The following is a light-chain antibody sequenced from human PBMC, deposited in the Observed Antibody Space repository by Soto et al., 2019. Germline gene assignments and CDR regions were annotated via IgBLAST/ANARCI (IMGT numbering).Light chain of an antibody. CDR1: SGGFGGSNY. CDR2: DVS. J-gene: IGLJ1*01. CDR3: CSYAGAYTYV. Sequence: QSALTQPHSVSGSPGQSVTISCTGISGGFGGSNYVSWYQQHPGKAPKLMIYDVSERPSGVHDRFSGSKSGNTASLTISGLKADDEADFYWCSYAGAYTYVFGTGTKVTVL. V-gene: IGLV2-11*01.